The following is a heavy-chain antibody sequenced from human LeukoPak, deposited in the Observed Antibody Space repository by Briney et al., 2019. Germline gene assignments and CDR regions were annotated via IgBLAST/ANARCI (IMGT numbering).Heavy chain of an antibody. CDR2: IYTSGST. Sequence: SETLSPTCTVSGGSITSYYWSWIRQPPGKGLEWIGYIYTSGSTNYNPSLRSRVTISGDTSKNQLCLVLSTVTSADTVVYYCARHQYSSSWYSPGPPDYWGQGTLATVSS. J-gene: IGHJ4*02. CDR3: ARHQYSSSWYSPGPPDY. D-gene: IGHD6-13*01. CDR1: GGSITSYY. V-gene: IGHV4-4*09.